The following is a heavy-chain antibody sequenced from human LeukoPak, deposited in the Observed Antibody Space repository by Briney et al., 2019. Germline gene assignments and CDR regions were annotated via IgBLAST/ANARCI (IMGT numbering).Heavy chain of an antibody. D-gene: IGHD3-16*01. Sequence: GGSLRLSCAASGFTFSTYTMYWVRHPPGKGLEWVSIIGSSGGGIHYADSVKGRFTISRDNSNNMLYLQMNSLRAEDTAVYYCTKRGAYYVDYWGRGIPVTVSS. CDR2: IGSSGGGI. J-gene: IGHJ4*02. V-gene: IGHV3-23*01. CDR1: GFTFSTYT. CDR3: TKRGAYYVDY.